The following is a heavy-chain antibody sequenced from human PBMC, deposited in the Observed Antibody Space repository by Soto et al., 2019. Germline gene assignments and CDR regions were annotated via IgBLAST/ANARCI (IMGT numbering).Heavy chain of an antibody. Sequence: SVKVSCKASGGTFSSYAISWVRQAPGQGLEWMGGIIPIFGTANYAQKFQGRVTITADETTSTAYMELSSLRSEDTAVYYCARDDKAARDAFDIWGQGTMVTVSS. CDR3: ARDDKAARDAFDI. CDR2: IIPIFGTA. V-gene: IGHV1-69*13. CDR1: GGTFSSYA. D-gene: IGHD6-6*01. J-gene: IGHJ3*02.